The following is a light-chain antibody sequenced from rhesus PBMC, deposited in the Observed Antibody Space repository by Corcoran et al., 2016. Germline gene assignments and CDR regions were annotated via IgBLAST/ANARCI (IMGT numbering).Light chain of an antibody. CDR1: SSDVGSYNR. CDR2: EVS. Sequence: QSALTQPPSVSGSPGQSVTISCTGTSSDVGSYNRVSWYQQPPGPAPKLMIYEVSNRPSGVPDRFSGSESGDTASLTISGLQAEDEADYYCSSYTISSTYVFGTGTKVTV. J-gene: IGLJ6*01. CDR3: SSYTISSTYV. V-gene: IGLV2-13*02.